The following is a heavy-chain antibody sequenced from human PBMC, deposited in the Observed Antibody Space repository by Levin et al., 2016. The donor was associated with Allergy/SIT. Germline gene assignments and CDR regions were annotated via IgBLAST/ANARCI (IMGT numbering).Heavy chain of an antibody. Sequence: GESLKISCAASGFTFSSYSMNWVRQAPGKGLEWVSSISSSSSYTNYADSVKGRFTISRDNAKNSLYLQMNSLRAEDTAVYYCARAYSRDLPRVAGRGYYYYGMDVWGQGTTVTVSS. CDR1: GFTFSSYS. V-gene: IGHV3-21*01. D-gene: IGHD6-19*01. CDR3: ARAYSRDLPRVAGRGYYYYGMDV. CDR2: ISSSSSYT. J-gene: IGHJ6*02.